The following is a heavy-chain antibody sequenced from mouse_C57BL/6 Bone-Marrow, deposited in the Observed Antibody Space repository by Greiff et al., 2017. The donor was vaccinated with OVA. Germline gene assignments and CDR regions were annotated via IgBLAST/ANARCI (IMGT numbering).Heavy chain of an antibody. CDR2: INPYNGGT. D-gene: IGHD1-1*01. Sequence: VQLKESGPVLVKPGASVKMSCKASGYTFTDYYMNWVKQSHGKSLEWIGVINPYNGGTSYNQKFKGKATLTVDKSSSTAYMELNSLTSEDSAVYYCAIRGDYGSSYWFAYWGQGTLVTVSA. V-gene: IGHV1-19*01. CDR1: GYTFTDYY. CDR3: AIRGDYGSSYWFAY. J-gene: IGHJ3*01.